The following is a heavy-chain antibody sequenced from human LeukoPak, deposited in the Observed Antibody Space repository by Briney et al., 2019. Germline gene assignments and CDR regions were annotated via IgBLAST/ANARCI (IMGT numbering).Heavy chain of an antibody. V-gene: IGHV3-23*01. CDR2: ISGSGGST. D-gene: IGHD3-3*01. CDR3: AKDCYSTIFGVVINPIDY. J-gene: IGHJ4*02. Sequence: GGSLRLSCAASGFTFSSYAMSWVRQAPGKGLEWVLAISGSGGSTYYADSVKGRFTISRDNSKNTLYLQMNSLRAEDTAVYYCAKDCYSTIFGVVINPIDYWGQGTLVTVSS. CDR1: GFTFSSYA.